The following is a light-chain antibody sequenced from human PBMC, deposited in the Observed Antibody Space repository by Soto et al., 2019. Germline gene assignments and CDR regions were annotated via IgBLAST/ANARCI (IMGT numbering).Light chain of an antibody. V-gene: IGLV2-14*01. CDR2: DVS. CDR1: SSVVGGYNY. Sequence: QSALTQPASVSGSPGQSITISCTGTSSVVGGYNYVSWYQQHPGKAPKLMIYDVSNRPSGVSNRFSGSKSDNTASLTISGLQAEDDADYYCSSYTSSSTNVFGTGPKVTVL. CDR3: SSYTSSSTNV. J-gene: IGLJ1*01.